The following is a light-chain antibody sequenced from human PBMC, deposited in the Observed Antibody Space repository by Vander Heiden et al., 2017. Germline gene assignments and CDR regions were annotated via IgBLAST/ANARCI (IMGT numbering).Light chain of an antibody. Sequence: QPVMTHSSSASASLGSSVKLTCTLSSGHSSYTIAWHQQQPGKAPRYLMKLEGSGSYNMGSGVPDRCSGSSSGADRYLTISNLQSEDEADYYCETWDSSGVFGGGTKLTVL. V-gene: IGLV4-60*03. CDR1: SGHSSYT. CDR2: LEGSGSY. J-gene: IGLJ3*02. CDR3: ETWDSSGV.